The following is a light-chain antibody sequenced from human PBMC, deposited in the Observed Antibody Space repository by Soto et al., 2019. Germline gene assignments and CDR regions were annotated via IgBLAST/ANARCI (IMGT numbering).Light chain of an antibody. CDR2: TAP. V-gene: IGKV1-39*01. Sequence: DIQMTQSPSSLSASVGDRVSITCRASQNISNYLKWYQQKPGKAPKLLIYTAPSLQSGVPSRFSGSGSGTDFTLTVSSLQPEDFATYFCQQTYSTPWTFGHGTKVEIK. CDR3: QQTYSTPWT. CDR1: QNISNY. J-gene: IGKJ1*01.